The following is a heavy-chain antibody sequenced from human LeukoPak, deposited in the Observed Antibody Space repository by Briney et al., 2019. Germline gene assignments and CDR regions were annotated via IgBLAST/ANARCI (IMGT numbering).Heavy chain of an antibody. D-gene: IGHD3-10*01. V-gene: IGHV1-18*01. CDR2: ISAYNGNT. CDR1: GYTFTSYG. J-gene: IGHJ5*02. Sequence: ASVKVSCKASGYTFTSYGISWVRQAPGQGLEWMGWISAYNGNTNYAQKLQGRVTMTTDTSTSTAYMELRSLRSDDTAVYYCARAPNYYGSGTQTANWFDPWGQGTLVTVSS. CDR3: ARAPNYYGSGTQTANWFDP.